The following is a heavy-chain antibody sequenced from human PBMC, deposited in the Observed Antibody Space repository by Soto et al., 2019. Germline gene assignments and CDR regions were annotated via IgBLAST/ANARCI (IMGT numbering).Heavy chain of an antibody. CDR3: ARDTPVGSMSYDYYYYYGMDV. Sequence: QVQLVQSGAEVKKPGSSVKVSCKASGGTFSSYAISWVRQAPGQGLEWMGGIIPIFGTANYAQKFQGRVTITADESTGTAYMELSSLRSEDTAVYYCARDTPVGSMSYDYYYYYGMDVWGQGTTVTVSS. CDR2: IIPIFGTA. V-gene: IGHV1-69*01. D-gene: IGHD3-10*01. CDR1: GGTFSSYA. J-gene: IGHJ6*02.